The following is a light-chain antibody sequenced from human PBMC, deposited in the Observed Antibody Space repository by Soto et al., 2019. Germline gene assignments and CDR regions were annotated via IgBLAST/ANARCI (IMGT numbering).Light chain of an antibody. CDR2: ENN. CDR3: GTWDSSLSAVV. Sequence: QSVLTQPPSVSAAPGQTVTISCSGSSPNIGNNYVSWYQQLPGTAPKLLISENNQRPSGIPDRFSGSKSGTSATLDITGLQTGDEADYYCGTWDSSLSAVVFGGGTKVTVL. J-gene: IGLJ2*01. V-gene: IGLV1-51*02. CDR1: SPNIGNNY.